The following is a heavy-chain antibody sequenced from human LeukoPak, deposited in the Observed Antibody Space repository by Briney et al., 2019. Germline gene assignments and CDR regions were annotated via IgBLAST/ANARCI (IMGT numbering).Heavy chain of an antibody. Sequence: ASVRVSCKASGYIFTDHFFHWVRQAPGQGLEWMGWISAYNGNTNSAQKLQGRVTMTTDTSTSTAYMELRSLRSDDTAVYYCAKDHAGSYYYYYGMDVWGQGTTVTVSS. D-gene: IGHD1-26*01. CDR2: ISAYNGNT. CDR1: GYIFTDHF. J-gene: IGHJ6*02. CDR3: AKDHAGSYYYYYGMDV. V-gene: IGHV1-18*04.